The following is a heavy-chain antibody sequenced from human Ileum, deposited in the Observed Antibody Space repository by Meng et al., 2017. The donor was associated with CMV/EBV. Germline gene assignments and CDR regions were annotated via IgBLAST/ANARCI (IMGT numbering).Heavy chain of an antibody. Sequence: ASVKVSCKTSGYTFTDSYIHWVRQVPGHGLEWMGWINPNGGGTTFSQPFRGRVTMTTYASISSVDMELSSLTSDDTAMYYCARSRAYVRGYGCGWGFDHWGQGVVVTVSS. CDR1: GYTFTDSY. CDR3: ARSRAYVRGYGCGWGFDH. J-gene: IGHJ4*02. V-gene: IGHV1-2*02. D-gene: IGHD6-19*01. CDR2: INPNGGGT.